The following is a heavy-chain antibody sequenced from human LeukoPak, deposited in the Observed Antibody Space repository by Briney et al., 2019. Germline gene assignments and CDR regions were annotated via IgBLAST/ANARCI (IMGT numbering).Heavy chain of an antibody. D-gene: IGHD3-3*01. Sequence: GGSLRLSCVTSGFSVSSNYMHWVRQAPGKGLEWVAFIRYDGSNKYYADSVKGRFTISRDNSKNTLYLQMNSLRAEDTAVYYCAKDVLEWLSLFDYWGQGTLVTVSS. V-gene: IGHV3-30*02. CDR3: AKDVLEWLSLFDY. J-gene: IGHJ4*02. CDR1: GFSVSSNY. CDR2: IRYDGSNK.